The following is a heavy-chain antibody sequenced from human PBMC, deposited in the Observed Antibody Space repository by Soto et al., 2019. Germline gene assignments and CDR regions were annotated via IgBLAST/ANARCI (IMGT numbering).Heavy chain of an antibody. V-gene: IGHV3-30-3*01. CDR3: ARGGGFCGADCYKGGIDY. D-gene: IGHD2-21*02. CDR2: ISYDGNDK. CDR1: GFIFSPYT. Sequence: VGSLRLSCAASGFIFSPYTMHWVRQTPGKGLEWVAVISYDGNDKYYADSVKGRFTISRDNSKNTLYLQMNSLRAEDTALYYCARGGGFCGADCYKGGIDYWGQGTLVTVSS. J-gene: IGHJ4*02.